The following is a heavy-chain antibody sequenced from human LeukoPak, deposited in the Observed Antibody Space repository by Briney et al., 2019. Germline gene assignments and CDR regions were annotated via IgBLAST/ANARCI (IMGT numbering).Heavy chain of an antibody. J-gene: IGHJ4*02. CDR3: ARDRGXXWXFDY. V-gene: IGHV1-18*01. D-gene: IGHD6-19*01. CDR2: ISAYNSNT. Sequence: ASVKVSCKASGYTFTSYGFSWVGQAPGQGLEWMGWISAYNSNTNYAQKLQGRVTMTTDTSTSTAYMELRSLRSDDTAVYYCARDRGXXWXFDYWGQGTLVTVSS. CDR1: GYTFTSYG.